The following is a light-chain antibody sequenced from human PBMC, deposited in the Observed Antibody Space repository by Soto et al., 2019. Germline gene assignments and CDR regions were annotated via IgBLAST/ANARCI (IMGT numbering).Light chain of an antibody. CDR2: NDN. CDR3: AAWDDSLNARGV. J-gene: IGLJ3*02. V-gene: IGLV1-44*01. Sequence: QSVLTRPPSASGTPGQRVTISCSGSRSNIGSNAVSWYQQLPGTAPKLLIYNDNQRPSGVPDRFSASKSGTSASLAISGLQSEDEADYYCAAWDDSLNARGVFGGGTKVTVL. CDR1: RSNIGSNA.